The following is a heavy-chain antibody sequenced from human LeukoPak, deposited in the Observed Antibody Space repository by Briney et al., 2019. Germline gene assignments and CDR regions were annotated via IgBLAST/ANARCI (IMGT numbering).Heavy chain of an antibody. V-gene: IGHV1-69*04. Sequence: SVKVSCKASGGTFSSYAISWVRQAPGQGFEWMGRIIPILGIANYAQKFQGRVTITADKSTSTAYMELSSLRSEDTAVYYCARDQRRPYGGKVYYYYGMDVWGQGTTVTVSS. CDR1: GGTFSSYA. D-gene: IGHD4-23*01. CDR3: ARDQRRPYGGKVYYYYGMDV. J-gene: IGHJ6*02. CDR2: IIPILGIA.